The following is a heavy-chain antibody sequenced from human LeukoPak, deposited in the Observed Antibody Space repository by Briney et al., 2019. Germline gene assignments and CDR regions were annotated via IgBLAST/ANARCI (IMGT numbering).Heavy chain of an antibody. Sequence: GGSLRLSCAASGFTFSDYYMSWIRQAPGKGLEWVSYISSSSSTIYYADSVKGRFTISRDNAKNSLYLQMNSLRAEDTAVFYCASLYSSGWYWDFGAADADYMDVWGKGTTVTVSS. V-gene: IGHV3-11*04. J-gene: IGHJ6*03. CDR3: ASLYSSGWYWDFGAADADYMDV. D-gene: IGHD6-19*01. CDR1: GFTFSDYY. CDR2: ISSSSSTI.